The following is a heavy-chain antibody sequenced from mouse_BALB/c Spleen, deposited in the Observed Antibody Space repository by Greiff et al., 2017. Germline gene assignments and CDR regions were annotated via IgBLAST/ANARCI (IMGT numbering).Heavy chain of an antibody. CDR3: ARRAYYGNYGAMDY. D-gene: IGHD2-10*01. J-gene: IGHJ4*01. V-gene: IGHV1S56*01. Sequence: VQLKQSGPELVKPGASVRISCKASGYTFTSYYIHWVKQRPGQGLEWIGWIYPGNVNTKYNEKFKGKATLTADKSSSTAYMQLSSLTSEDSAVYFCARRAYYGNYGAMDYWGQGTSVTVSS. CDR2: IYPGNVNT. CDR1: GYTFTSYY.